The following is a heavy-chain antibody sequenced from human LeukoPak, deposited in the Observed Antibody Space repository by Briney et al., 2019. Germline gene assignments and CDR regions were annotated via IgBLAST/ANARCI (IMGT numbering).Heavy chain of an antibody. Sequence: SGGSLRLSCAASGFTFSSYWMHWVRQAPGKGLLWVSRINSDGSSTSYADSVKGRFTISRDNAKNTLYLQMNSLRAEDTAVYYCARAHLPYYYDSSGYYVGYWGQGTLVTVSS. CDR3: ARAHLPYYYDSSGYYVGY. J-gene: IGHJ4*02. V-gene: IGHV3-74*01. CDR1: GFTFSSYW. D-gene: IGHD3-22*01. CDR2: INSDGSST.